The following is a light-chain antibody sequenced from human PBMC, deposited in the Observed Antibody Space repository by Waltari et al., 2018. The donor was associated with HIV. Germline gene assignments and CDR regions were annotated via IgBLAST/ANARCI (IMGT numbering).Light chain of an antibody. J-gene: IGLJ3*02. V-gene: IGLV2-14*03. Sequence: QSALTQPASVSGSPGQSIVISCTGTSDDVGYYNYFSWYQQHPAKVPKLVIYDVTSRPSGGSIRFSGSKSANTGSLTISGLRADDEADYYCSSYVGSSTSWLFGGGTKLTV. CDR2: DVT. CDR1: SDDVGYYNY. CDR3: SSYVGSSTSWL.